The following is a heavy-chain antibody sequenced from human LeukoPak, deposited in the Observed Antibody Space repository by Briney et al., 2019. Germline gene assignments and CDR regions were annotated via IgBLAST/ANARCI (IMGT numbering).Heavy chain of an antibody. Sequence: GGSLRLSCAASGFTFSAHYMDWVRQAPGKGLEWVGRLRNKANSYTTEYAASVKGRFIISRDDSKNSLYLRMNSLKTEDTAVYYCARVGIVGATGYFDNWGQGTLVTVSS. V-gene: IGHV3-72*01. CDR3: ARVGIVGATGYFDN. CDR2: LRNKANSYTT. D-gene: IGHD1-26*01. CDR1: GFTFSAHY. J-gene: IGHJ4*02.